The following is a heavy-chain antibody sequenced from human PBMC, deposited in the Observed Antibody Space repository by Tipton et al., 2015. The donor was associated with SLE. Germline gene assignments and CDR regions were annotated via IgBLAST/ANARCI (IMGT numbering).Heavy chain of an antibody. D-gene: IGHD5-24*01. Sequence: GLVKPSETLSLTCTVSGGSMTDNYWSWIRQPAGKGLEWIGHISASGGTNYNPSLKSRVTMSVDTSENQFSLNLDSVTAADTAVYFCARINHNKNDVWGQGTTVTVSS. CDR1: GGSMTDNY. J-gene: IGHJ6*02. V-gene: IGHV4-4*07. CDR2: ISASGGT. CDR3: ARINHNKNDV.